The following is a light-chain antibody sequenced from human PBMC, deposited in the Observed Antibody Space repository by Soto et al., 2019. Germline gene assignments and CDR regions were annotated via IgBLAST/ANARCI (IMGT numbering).Light chain of an antibody. Sequence: DVVMTQSPLSLPVTLGQPASSSYRSSQGLIHSDGNTYLSWFQQRPGQSPRRLIYEVSDRDSGVPDRFSGSGSGTDFTLKISRVEAEDVGVYYCMQGTHWPWTFGQGTEVEIK. CDR1: QGLIHSDGNTY. V-gene: IGKV2-30*02. J-gene: IGKJ1*01. CDR2: EVS. CDR3: MQGTHWPWT.